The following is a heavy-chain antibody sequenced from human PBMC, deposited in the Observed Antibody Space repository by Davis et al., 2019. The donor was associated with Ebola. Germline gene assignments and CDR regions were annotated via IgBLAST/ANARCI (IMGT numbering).Heavy chain of an antibody. D-gene: IGHD1-26*01. CDR2: IKQDGSEK. V-gene: IGHV3-7*01. CDR3: ARDLLGSGDY. Sequence: GESLKISCAASGFTFSSYWMSWVRQAPGKGLEWVANIKQDGSEKYYADSVKGRFTISRDNSKNTLYLQMNSLRAEDTAVYYCARDLLGSGDYWGQGTLVTVSS. CDR1: GFTFSSYW. J-gene: IGHJ4*02.